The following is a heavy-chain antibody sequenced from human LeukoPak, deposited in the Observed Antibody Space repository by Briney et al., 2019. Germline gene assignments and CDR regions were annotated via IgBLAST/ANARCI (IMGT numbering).Heavy chain of an antibody. Sequence: ASVKVSCKASGYTFTSYGISWVRQAPGQGLEWMGWISAYNGNTNYAQKLQGRVTMTRDTSTSTVYMELSSLRSEDTAVYYCARQKNYYDSSGYYLEEFDYWGQGTLVTVSS. CDR1: GYTFTSYG. V-gene: IGHV1-18*01. CDR2: ISAYNGNT. D-gene: IGHD3-22*01. J-gene: IGHJ4*02. CDR3: ARQKNYYDSSGYYLEEFDY.